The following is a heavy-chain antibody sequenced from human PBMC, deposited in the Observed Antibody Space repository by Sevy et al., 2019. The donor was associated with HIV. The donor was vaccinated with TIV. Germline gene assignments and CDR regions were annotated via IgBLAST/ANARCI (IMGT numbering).Heavy chain of an antibody. CDR1: GGSISSYF. Sequence: SETLSLTCSVSGGSISSYFWTWVRQSPGKGLEWIGNIYFTGNTDYSPALKSRVILSLDTSKSQFSLTLKCVTAADTAIYFCARDSTTRPRVLDYWGQGTLVTVSS. CDR3: ARDSTTRPRVLDY. CDR2: IYFTGNT. V-gene: IGHV4-59*01. J-gene: IGHJ4*02. D-gene: IGHD1-1*01.